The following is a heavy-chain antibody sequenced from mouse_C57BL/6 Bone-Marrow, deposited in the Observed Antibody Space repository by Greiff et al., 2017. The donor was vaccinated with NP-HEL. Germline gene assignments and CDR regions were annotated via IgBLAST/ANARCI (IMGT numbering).Heavy chain of an antibody. V-gene: IGHV1-26*01. J-gene: IGHJ2*01. CDR1: GYTFTDYY. CDR2: INPNNGGT. CDR3: ARRYEMRDGSFDY. Sequence: EVQLQQSGPELVKPGASVKISCKASGYTFTDYYMNWVKQSHGKSLEWIGDINPNNGGTSYNQKFKGKATLTVDKSSSTAYMELRSLTSEDSAVYYCARRYEMRDGSFDYWGQGTTLTVSS. D-gene: IGHD1-1*01.